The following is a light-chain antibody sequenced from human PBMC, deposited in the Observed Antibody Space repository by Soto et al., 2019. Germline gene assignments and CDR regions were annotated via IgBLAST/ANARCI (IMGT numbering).Light chain of an antibody. CDR1: QSVSNN. CDR3: QQYNNWPRGT. V-gene: IGKV3-15*01. Sequence: EIVMTQSPATLSVSPGERSTLSCRASQSVSNNLAWYQKKPGQAPRLLIYGASTRATGIPARFSGSGSGTEFTLTISSLQSEDFAVYYCQQYNNWPRGTFGGGTKVEIK. CDR2: GAS. J-gene: IGKJ4*01.